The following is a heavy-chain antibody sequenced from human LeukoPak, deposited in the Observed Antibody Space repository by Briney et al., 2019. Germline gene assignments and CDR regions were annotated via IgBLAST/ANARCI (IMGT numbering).Heavy chain of an antibody. CDR3: ARGQWLDSS. V-gene: IGHV4-34*01. J-gene: IGHJ5*02. CDR2: INDSGST. Sequence: SETLSLTCAVYGGSFSGFYWSWIRQSPTKGLEWIGEINDSGSTNYNPSLKSRVTMSVDTSKNQFSLKLDAVTAADTAVYYCARGQWLDSSWGQGTLVTVSS. CDR1: GGSFSGFY. D-gene: IGHD6-19*01.